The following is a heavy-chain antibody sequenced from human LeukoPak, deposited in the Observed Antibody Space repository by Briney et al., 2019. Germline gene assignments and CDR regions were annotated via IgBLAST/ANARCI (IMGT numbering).Heavy chain of an antibody. CDR3: ARDVTPLNWFDR. V-gene: IGHV1-69*05. CDR2: IIPIFGTA. J-gene: IGHJ5*02. CDR1: GGTFSSYA. Sequence: SVKVSCKASGGTFSSYAISWVRQAPGQGLEWMGGIIPIFGTANYAQKFQGRVTMTRDTSINTAYMELTSLTSDDTAVYYCARDVTPLNWFDRWGPGTLVTVSS.